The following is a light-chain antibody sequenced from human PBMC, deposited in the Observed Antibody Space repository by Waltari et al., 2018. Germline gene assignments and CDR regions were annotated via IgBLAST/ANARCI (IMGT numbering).Light chain of an antibody. CDR3: QVWENTDDPWV. CDR1: NIRTKT. Sequence: SYVLTQPPSVSVAPGQTARISCGGANIRTKTVHWYQQKTGQAPVVVVFADSDRPSGIPRRFSGSNAGNTATLTITRVEAGDEADYYCQVWENTDDPWVFGGGTKLTVL. J-gene: IGLJ3*02. V-gene: IGLV3-21*02. CDR2: ADS.